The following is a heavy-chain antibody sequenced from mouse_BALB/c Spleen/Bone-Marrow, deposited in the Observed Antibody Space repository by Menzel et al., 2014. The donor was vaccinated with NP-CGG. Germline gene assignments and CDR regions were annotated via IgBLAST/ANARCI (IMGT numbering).Heavy chain of an antibody. J-gene: IGHJ4*01. CDR1: GFSLTSYG. CDR3: AKNKGRRGTGAMDY. Sequence: QVQLQQPGPGLVQPSQSLSITCTVSGFSLTSYGVHWVRQSPGKGLEWLGVIWSGGSTDYNAAFISRLSISKDNSKSQVFFKMNSLQANDTAIYYCAKNKGRRGTGAMDYWGQGTSVTVSS. V-gene: IGHV2-2*02. D-gene: IGHD2-14*01. CDR2: IWSGGST.